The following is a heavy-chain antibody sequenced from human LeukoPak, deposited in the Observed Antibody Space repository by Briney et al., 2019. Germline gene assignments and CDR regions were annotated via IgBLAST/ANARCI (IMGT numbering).Heavy chain of an antibody. CDR2: IYPGDSDT. D-gene: IGHD6-19*01. Sequence: GESLQISCKGSVYSFTSYWIGWVRQMPGKGLEWMGIIYPGDSDTRYSPSFQGQVTISADKSISTAYLQWSSLKASDTAMYYCARPQWPRAVDAFDIWGQGTMVTVSS. V-gene: IGHV5-51*01. CDR1: VYSFTSYW. J-gene: IGHJ3*02. CDR3: ARPQWPRAVDAFDI.